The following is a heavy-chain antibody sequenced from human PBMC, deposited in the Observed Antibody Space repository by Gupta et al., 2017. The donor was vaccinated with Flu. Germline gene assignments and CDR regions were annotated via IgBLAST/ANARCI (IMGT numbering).Heavy chain of an antibody. CDR2: VSFDTGET. J-gene: IGHJ4*02. CDR3: ARILWDY. V-gene: IGHV1-2*02. Sequence: VRQVPGQGPEWLGGVSFDTGETTYPRKFQGRITMTRDTSAGTVYMELRSLRFDDSANYYCARILWDYWGQGTLVTVAS. D-gene: IGHD3-16*01.